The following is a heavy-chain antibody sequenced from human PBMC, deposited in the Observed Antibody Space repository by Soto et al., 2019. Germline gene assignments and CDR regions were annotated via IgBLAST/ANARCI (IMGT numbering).Heavy chain of an antibody. CDR2: IYWNEDK. J-gene: IGHJ4*02. CDR1: AFSLSPNGVG. V-gene: IGHV2-5*01. CDR3: VHTVMVHTITGGHYFDY. Sequence: SGPTLVNPTQTLTLTCTFSAFSLSPNGVGVAWIRQPPGKPLEWLAVIYWNEDKRYSRSLKSRLSITKDTSKNQVVLTMTAMAAVDTATYYCVHTVMVHTITGGHYFDYWGPGNLVTVSS. D-gene: IGHD2-8*01.